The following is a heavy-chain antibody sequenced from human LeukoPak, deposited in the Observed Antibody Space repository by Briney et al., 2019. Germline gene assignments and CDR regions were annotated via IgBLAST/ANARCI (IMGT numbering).Heavy chain of an antibody. J-gene: IGHJ4*02. CDR3: ARALTGGDFDY. D-gene: IGHD1-14*01. V-gene: IGHV4-59*01. CDR1: GGSISSYY. CDR2: IYYSGST. Sequence: SQTLSLTCTVSGGSISSYYWSWIRQPPGKGLEWIGYIYYSGSTNYNPSLKSRVTISVDTSKNQFSLKLSSVTAADTAVYYCARALTGGDFDYWGQGTLVTVSS.